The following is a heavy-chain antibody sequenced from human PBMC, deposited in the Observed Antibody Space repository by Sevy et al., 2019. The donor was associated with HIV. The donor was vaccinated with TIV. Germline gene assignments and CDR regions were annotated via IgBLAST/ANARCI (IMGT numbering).Heavy chain of an antibody. J-gene: IGHJ3*02. CDR3: ARAIVATTYPIRVHESDI. D-gene: IGHD5-12*01. V-gene: IGHV5-51*01. Sequence: GESLKISCKGSGYRFTNYWLGWVRQMPGKGLEWMGMIYPGDSDTRYSPSFQGQVSISADKSISTAYLQWTSLKASDTAMYYCARAIVATTYPIRVHESDIWGQGTMVTVSS. CDR1: GYRFTNYW. CDR2: IYPGDSDT.